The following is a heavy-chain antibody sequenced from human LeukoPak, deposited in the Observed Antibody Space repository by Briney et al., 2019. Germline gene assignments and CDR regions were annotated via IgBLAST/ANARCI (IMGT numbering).Heavy chain of an antibody. CDR1: GGSFSGYY. Sequence: SETLSLTCAVYGGSFSGYYWSWIRQPPWKGLEWIGEINHSGSTNYNPSLKSRVTISVDTSKNQFSLKLSSVTAADTAVYYCARALWTGTTYGDFDYWGQGTLVTVSS. CDR3: ARALWTGTTYGDFDY. D-gene: IGHD1-1*01. CDR2: INHSGST. V-gene: IGHV4-34*01. J-gene: IGHJ4*02.